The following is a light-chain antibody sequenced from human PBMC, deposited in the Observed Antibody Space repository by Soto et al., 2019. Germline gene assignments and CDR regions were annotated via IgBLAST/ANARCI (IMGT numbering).Light chain of an antibody. CDR2: DAS. CDR3: QQRSNWTLT. J-gene: IGKJ4*01. Sequence: EIVLTQSPAPLSLSPGERATLSCRASQSVSSYLAWYQQKPGQAPRLLIYDASNRATGIPARFSGSGSGTDFTLTISSLEHEDFAVYDCQQRSNWTLTFGGGTKVEIK. V-gene: IGKV3-11*01. CDR1: QSVSSY.